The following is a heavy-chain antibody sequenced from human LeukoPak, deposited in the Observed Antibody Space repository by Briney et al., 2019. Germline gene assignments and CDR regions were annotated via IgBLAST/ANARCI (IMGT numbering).Heavy chain of an antibody. D-gene: IGHD3-3*01. J-gene: IGHJ4*02. CDR3: TLFWSGYSAFDY. V-gene: IGHV3-30*02. Sequence: PGGSLRLSCAASGFTFSSYGMHWVRQAPGKGLEWVAFIRYDGSNKYYADSVKGRFTISRDNSKNTLYLQMNSLRAEDTAVYYCTLFWSGYSAFDYWGQGTLVTVSS. CDR1: GFTFSSYG. CDR2: IRYDGSNK.